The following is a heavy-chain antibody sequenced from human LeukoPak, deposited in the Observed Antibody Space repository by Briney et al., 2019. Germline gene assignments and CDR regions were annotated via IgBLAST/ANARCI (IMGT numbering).Heavy chain of an antibody. CDR1: GYTFTCYG. J-gene: IGHJ5*02. Sequence: ASVTVSCTASGYTFTCYGISWVGQAPGQGIEWMGWISVYNGNTNYAQKLQGRVTMTTDTSTSTAYMELRSLRSDDTAVYYCARVGPRYCSGGSCSRFDPWGQGTLVTVSS. D-gene: IGHD2-15*01. CDR2: ISVYNGNT. V-gene: IGHV1-18*04. CDR3: ARVGPRYCSGGSCSRFDP.